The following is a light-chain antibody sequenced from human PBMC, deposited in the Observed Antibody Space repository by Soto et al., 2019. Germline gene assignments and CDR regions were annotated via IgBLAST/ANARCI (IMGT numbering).Light chain of an antibody. CDR2: ATS. V-gene: IGKV1-39*01. CDR3: EHDYSSRWT. Sequence: DIQMTQSPSSLSASVGDRVTITCRASQNIRSYLNWYQQKPGKAPQLLIYATSSLQTGVPSRFSASGSGTDFSIVITDLQPEDSATYEGEHDYSSRWTSGRGTKVE. J-gene: IGKJ1*01. CDR1: QNIRSY.